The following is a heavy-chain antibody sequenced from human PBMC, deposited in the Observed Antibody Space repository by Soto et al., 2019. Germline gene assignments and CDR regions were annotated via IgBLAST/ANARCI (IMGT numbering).Heavy chain of an antibody. D-gene: IGHD3-10*01. CDR2: INDSGNI. CDR1: GGSFSGYQ. V-gene: IGHV4-34*01. J-gene: IGHJ6*03. CDR3: ARGMILWFGELSRRGGYYYYMDV. Sequence: QVQLQQWGAGLLKPSETLSLTCAVYGGSFSGYQWTWIRQTPGKGLEWIGEINDSGNINYNPSLKSRVTILVDTAKKQISLKLSSVTAAVPAVYYCARGMILWFGELSRRGGYYYYMDVWGKGTTVTVSS.